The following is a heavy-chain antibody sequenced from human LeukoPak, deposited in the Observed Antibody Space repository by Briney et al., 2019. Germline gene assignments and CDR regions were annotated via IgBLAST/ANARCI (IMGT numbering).Heavy chain of an antibody. V-gene: IGHV3-23*01. Sequence: PGGSLRLSCAASGFTLSSYALSWVRQAPGKGLDWVSALSAGGGSTYYADSVKGRFTISRDNSKNTLYLQMNSLRAEDTAVYYCARDEYGDYGCDRWGQGTLVTVS. CDR2: LSAGGGST. CDR1: GFTLSSYA. CDR3: ARDEYGDYGCDR. J-gene: IGHJ5*02. D-gene: IGHD4-17*01.